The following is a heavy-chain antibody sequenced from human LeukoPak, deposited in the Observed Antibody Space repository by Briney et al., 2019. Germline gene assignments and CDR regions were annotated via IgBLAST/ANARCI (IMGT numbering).Heavy chain of an antibody. Sequence: GGSLRLSCAASGFTFSNSWMSWVRQAPGKRLERVAEINLDGSGRYYVDSVRGRFIISRDDAKKSVYLQMNSLRAEDTAVYYCARDWRAMTVAYWGQGTLVTVFS. V-gene: IGHV3-7*01. CDR2: INLDGSGR. CDR3: ARDWRAMTVAY. J-gene: IGHJ4*02. CDR1: GFTFSNSW. D-gene: IGHD4/OR15-4a*01.